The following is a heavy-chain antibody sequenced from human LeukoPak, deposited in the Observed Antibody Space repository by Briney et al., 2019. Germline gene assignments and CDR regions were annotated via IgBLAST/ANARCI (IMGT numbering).Heavy chain of an antibody. J-gene: IGHJ4*02. CDR1: GYTFTSYY. CDR2: IIPILGIA. CDR3: ARDAPSRKVAVAVAPK. V-gene: IGHV1-69*04. D-gene: IGHD6-19*01. Sequence: SVKVSCKASGYTFTSYYMHWVRQAPGQGLEWMGRIIPILGIANYAQKFQGRVTITADKSTSTAYMELSRLRSDDTAVYYCARDAPSRKVAVAVAPKWGQGTLVTVSS.